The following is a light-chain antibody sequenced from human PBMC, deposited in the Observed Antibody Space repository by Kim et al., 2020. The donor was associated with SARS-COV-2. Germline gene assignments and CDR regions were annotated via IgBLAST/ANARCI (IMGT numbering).Light chain of an antibody. CDR1: QSISSW. CDR2: KAS. V-gene: IGKV1-5*03. J-gene: IGKJ5*01. CDR3: QQYNSYSIT. Sequence: ASVGDRVTITCRANQSISSWLAWYQQKPGKAPKLLIYKASSLESGVPSRFSGSGSGTEFTLTISSLQPDDFATYYCQQYNSYSITFGQGTRLEIK.